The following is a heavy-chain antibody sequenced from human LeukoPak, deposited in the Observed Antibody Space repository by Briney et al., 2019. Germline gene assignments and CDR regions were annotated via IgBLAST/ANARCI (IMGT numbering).Heavy chain of an antibody. CDR3: ASATYSSGWYLDY. V-gene: IGHV1-2*02. CDR1: GYTFTGYY. J-gene: IGHJ4*02. Sequence: ASVKVSCKASGYTFTGYYMHWVRQAPGQGLEWMGWINPNSGGTNYAQKFQGRVTMTRDTSISTAYMELSRLRSDDTAVYYCASATYSSGWYLDYWGQGTLVTVSS. D-gene: IGHD6-19*01. CDR2: INPNSGGT.